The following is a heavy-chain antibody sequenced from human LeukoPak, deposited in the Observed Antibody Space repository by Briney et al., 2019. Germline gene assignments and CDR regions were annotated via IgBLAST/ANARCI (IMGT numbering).Heavy chain of an antibody. CDR3: ARGNGNYRYYFDY. D-gene: IGHD1-7*01. CDR2: ISGGGETT. CDR1: GFTFSSYG. Sequence: GGSLRLSCAASGFTFSSYGMGWVRQAPGKGLEWVSSISGGGETTYYADSVKGRFTISRDNAKNSVYLQMNSLRVEDTALYYCARGNGNYRYYFDYWGQGTLVTVSS. V-gene: IGHV3-23*01. J-gene: IGHJ4*02.